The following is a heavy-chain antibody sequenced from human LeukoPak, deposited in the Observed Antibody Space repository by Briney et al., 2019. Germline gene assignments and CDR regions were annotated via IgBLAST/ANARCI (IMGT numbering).Heavy chain of an antibody. CDR3: ARGTWDDYFDY. CDR1: GYIFNSYG. V-gene: IGHV1-18*01. J-gene: IGHJ4*02. D-gene: IGHD1-1*01. CDR2: VSAYNGHT. Sequence: ASVKVSCKASGYIFNSYGISWVRQAPGQGLEWMGWVSAYNGHTNYAQKFQGRVTMTTDTSTSTASMELRSLRSDDTAVYYCARGTWDDYFDYWGQGTLVTVSS.